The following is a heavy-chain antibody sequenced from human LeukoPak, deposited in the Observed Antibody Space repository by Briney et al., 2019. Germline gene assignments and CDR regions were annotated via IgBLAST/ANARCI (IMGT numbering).Heavy chain of an antibody. CDR3: ARLYSSGYYGY. CDR1: GGSIRSYY. V-gene: IGHV4-4*07. CDR2: IYSSGST. D-gene: IGHD3-22*01. Sequence: LETLSLTRTVSGGSIRSYYWSWIRQSAGKGLEWIGRIYSSGSTNYSPSLKSRVTMSVDTSKNQFSLKLSSVTAADTAVYYSARLYSSGYYGYWGQGTLVTVSS. J-gene: IGHJ1*01.